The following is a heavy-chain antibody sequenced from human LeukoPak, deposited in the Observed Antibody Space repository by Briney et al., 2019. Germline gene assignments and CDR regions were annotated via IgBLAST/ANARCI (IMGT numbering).Heavy chain of an antibody. V-gene: IGHV1-2*02. CDR3: ARGYCSSTSCYAWFDP. D-gene: IGHD2-2*01. CDR1: GYTFSSYD. J-gene: IGHJ5*02. Sequence: ASVKVSCKASGYTFSSYDINWVRQATGQGLEWMGWINPNSGGTNYAQKFQGRVTMTRDTSISTAYMELSRLRSDDTAVYYCARGYCSSTSCYAWFDPWGQGTLVTVSS. CDR2: INPNSGGT.